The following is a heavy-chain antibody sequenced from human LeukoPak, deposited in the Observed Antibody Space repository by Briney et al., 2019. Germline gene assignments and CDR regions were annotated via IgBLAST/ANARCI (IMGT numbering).Heavy chain of an antibody. J-gene: IGHJ4*02. CDR3: ARERSRNQHFFY. D-gene: IGHD1-14*01. CDR1: GGSISSSSYY. V-gene: IGHV4-39*02. CDR2: IYYSGST. Sequence: SETLSLTCTVSGGSISSSSYYWGWIRQPPGKGLEWIGSIYYSGSTYYNPSRKSRVTISVDTSKNQFSLKLSSVTAADTAVYYCARERSRNQHFFYWGQGTLVTVSS.